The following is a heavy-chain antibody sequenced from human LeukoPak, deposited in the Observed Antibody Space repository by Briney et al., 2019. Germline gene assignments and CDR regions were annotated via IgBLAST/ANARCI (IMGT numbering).Heavy chain of an antibody. D-gene: IGHD5-18*01. V-gene: IGHV4-39*07. J-gene: IGHJ4*02. CDR2: LSYSGNT. Sequence: PSETLSLTCTVSGGSISSSSYYWGWIRQPPGKGLEWIGSLSYSGNTFYNPSLKSRVTISVDTSKNQFSLKLSSVTAADTAVYYCARDNGGGGYSYGSNFDYWGQGTLVTVSS. CDR3: ARDNGGGGYSYGSNFDY. CDR1: GGSISSSSYY.